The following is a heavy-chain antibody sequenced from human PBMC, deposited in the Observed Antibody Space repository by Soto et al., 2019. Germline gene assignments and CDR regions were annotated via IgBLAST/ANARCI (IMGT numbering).Heavy chain of an antibody. CDR2: IYYSGST. J-gene: IGHJ4*02. Sequence: PSETLSLTSTVSGGSISSYYWSWIRQPPGKGLEWIGYIYYSGSTNYNPSLKSRVTISVDTSKNQFSLKLSSVTAADTAVYYCARGGLGLFDYWGQGTLVTVSS. CDR1: GGSISSYY. V-gene: IGHV4-59*01. CDR3: ARGGLGLFDY. D-gene: IGHD6-19*01.